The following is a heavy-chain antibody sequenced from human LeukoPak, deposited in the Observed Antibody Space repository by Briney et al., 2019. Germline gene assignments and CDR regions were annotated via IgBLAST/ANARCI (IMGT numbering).Heavy chain of an antibody. CDR1: GASISSDY. CDR3: ARGSRRITIFGVVIIPVWGLFDY. CDR2: IYSSGST. J-gene: IGHJ4*02. D-gene: IGHD3-3*01. V-gene: IGHV4-4*07. Sequence: SETLSLTCAVSGASISSDYWSWIRQPAGKGLEWIGRIYSSGSTNYNPSLKSRVTMSLDTSKNHFSLKLTSVTAADTAVYYCARGSRRITIFGVVIIPVWGLFDYWGQGTLVTVSS.